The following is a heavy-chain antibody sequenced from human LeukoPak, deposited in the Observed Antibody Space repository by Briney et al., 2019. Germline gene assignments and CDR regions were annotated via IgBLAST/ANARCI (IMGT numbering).Heavy chain of an antibody. D-gene: IGHD1-7*01. V-gene: IGHV3-23*01. CDR2: ISGSGGST. CDR1: GFTFSDYY. Sequence: GGSLRLSCAASGFTFSDYYMSWIRQAPGKGLEWVSAISGSGGSTYYADSVKGRFTISRDNSKNTLYLQMNSLRAEDTAVYYCELPPNYYGMDVWGQGTTVTVSS. J-gene: IGHJ6*02. CDR3: ELPPNYYGMDV.